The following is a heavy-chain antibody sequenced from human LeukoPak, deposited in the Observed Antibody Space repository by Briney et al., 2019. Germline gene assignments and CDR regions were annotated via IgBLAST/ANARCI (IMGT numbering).Heavy chain of an antibody. CDR3: ARDPSQLRYFDWPHDAFDI. CDR2: IWHDGDKN. D-gene: IGHD3-9*01. V-gene: IGHV3-33*01. Sequence: GGSLRLSCAASGFPFDTYGMHWVRQAPGKGLEWVAVIWHDGDKNYYSDSVKGRFTISRDNAKNSLYLQMNSLRAEDTAVYYCARDPSQLRYFDWPHDAFDIWGQGTMVTVSS. J-gene: IGHJ3*02. CDR1: GFPFDTYG.